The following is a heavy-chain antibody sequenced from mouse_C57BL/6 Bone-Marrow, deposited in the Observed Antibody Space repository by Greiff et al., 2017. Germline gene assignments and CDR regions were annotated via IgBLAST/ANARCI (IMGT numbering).Heavy chain of an antibody. CDR2: IRNKANNHAT. D-gene: IGHD3-2*02. J-gene: IGHJ3*01. V-gene: IGHV6-6*01. CDR3: TSGPVAY. Sequence: EVQLVESGGGLVQPGGSMKLSCAASGFTFSDAWMDWVRQSPEKGLEWVAEIRNKANNHATYYAVSVKGRFTISRDASKRSVYLQMISLRAVDSSIYYCTSGPVAYWGQGTLVTVSA. CDR1: GFTFSDAW.